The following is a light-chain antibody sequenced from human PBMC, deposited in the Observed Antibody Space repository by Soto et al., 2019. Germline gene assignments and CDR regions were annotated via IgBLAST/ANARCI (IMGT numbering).Light chain of an antibody. J-gene: IGLJ1*01. CDR3: SSYTGSSTLV. CDR2: EVS. V-gene: IGLV2-14*01. Sequence: QSVLTQPASVSGSPGQSITVSCTGTSSDIGVYNYVSWYQHHPGKAPKLIINEVSDRPSGVSNRFSASKSGNTASLTISGLQAEDEADYYCSSYTGSSTLVFGTGTKLTVL. CDR1: SSDIGVYNY.